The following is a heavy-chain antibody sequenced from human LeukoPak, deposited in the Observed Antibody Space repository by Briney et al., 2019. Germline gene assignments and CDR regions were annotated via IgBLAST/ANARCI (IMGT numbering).Heavy chain of an antibody. V-gene: IGHV4-34*01. CDR1: GGSFSGYY. Sequence: PSEALSLTCAVYGGSFSGYYWSWIRQPPGKGLEWLGEINHSGSTNYNPSLKSRVTISVDTSKNQFSLKLSSVTAADTAVYYCARGSSGGWYSIDYWGQGTLVTVSS. CDR3: ARGSSGGWYSIDY. D-gene: IGHD6-19*01. CDR2: INHSGST. J-gene: IGHJ4*02.